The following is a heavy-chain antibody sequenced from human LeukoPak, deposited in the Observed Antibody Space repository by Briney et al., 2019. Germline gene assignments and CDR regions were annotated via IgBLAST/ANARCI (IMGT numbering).Heavy chain of an antibody. J-gene: IGHJ4*02. V-gene: IGHV4-4*07. CDR3: ARVSYPYFFDY. Sequence: SETLSLTCTVSGGSISSYYWSWIRQPAGKGLEWIGRIYSSGSTNYNPSLKSRATMSVDTSKNQFSLKLSSVTAADTAVYYCARVSYPYFFDYWGQGTLVTVSS. CDR1: GGSISSYY. D-gene: IGHD5-18*01. CDR2: IYSSGST.